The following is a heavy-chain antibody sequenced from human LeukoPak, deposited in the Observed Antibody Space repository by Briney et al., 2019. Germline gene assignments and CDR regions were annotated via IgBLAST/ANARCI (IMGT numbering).Heavy chain of an antibody. D-gene: IGHD3-9*01. Sequence: GGSLRLSCAASGFTFSSYEMNWVRQAPGKGLEWVSYISSSGSTIYYADSVKGRFTISRDNAKNSLYLQMNSLRAEDTAVYYCARARRYYDILTGYYPENWFDPWGQGTLVTVSS. CDR2: ISSSGSTI. J-gene: IGHJ5*02. CDR1: GFTFSSYE. CDR3: ARARRYYDILTGYYPENWFDP. V-gene: IGHV3-48*03.